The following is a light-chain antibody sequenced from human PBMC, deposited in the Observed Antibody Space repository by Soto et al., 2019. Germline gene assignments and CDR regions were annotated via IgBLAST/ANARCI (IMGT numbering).Light chain of an antibody. CDR1: NSNIGKNF. Sequence: QSVLTQPPSVSAAPGQKVTISCSGSNSNIGKNFVSWYQHLPGTAPKLLIYDNNKRTSGIPDRFSGSKSGTSATLGITGLQTGDEADYYCGTWDSSLSGGVFGGGTKLTVL. J-gene: IGLJ2*01. CDR3: GTWDSSLSGGV. CDR2: DNN. V-gene: IGLV1-51*01.